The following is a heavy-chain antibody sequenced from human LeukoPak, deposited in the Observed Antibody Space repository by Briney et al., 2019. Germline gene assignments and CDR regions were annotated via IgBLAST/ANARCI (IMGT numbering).Heavy chain of an antibody. V-gene: IGHV1-2*02. CDR2: MNPNSGGT. CDR1: GYTFTSYD. D-gene: IGHD3-22*01. CDR3: ARVHYSDTSGYYDAFDI. J-gene: IGHJ3*02. Sequence: ASVKVSCKASGYTFTSYDINWVRQATGQGLEWMGWMNPNSGGTNYAQKFQGRVTMTRDTSISTAYMELSRLRSDDTAVYYCARVHYSDTSGYYDAFDIWGQGTMVTVSS.